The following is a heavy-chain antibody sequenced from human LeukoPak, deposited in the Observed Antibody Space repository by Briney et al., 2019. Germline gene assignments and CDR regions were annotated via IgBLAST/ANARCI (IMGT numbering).Heavy chain of an antibody. V-gene: IGHV3-21*01. D-gene: IGHD3-22*01. CDR3: ARDLSDDNSLDY. Sequence: GSLRLSCAASGFSFSDYSMNWVRQAPGKGLEWVSSITISSSIIYYADSVKGRFTISRDNAKNSLFLQMNSLRAEDTAVYYCARDLSDDNSLDYWGQGALVSVSS. CDR2: ITISSSII. J-gene: IGHJ4*02. CDR1: GFSFSDYS.